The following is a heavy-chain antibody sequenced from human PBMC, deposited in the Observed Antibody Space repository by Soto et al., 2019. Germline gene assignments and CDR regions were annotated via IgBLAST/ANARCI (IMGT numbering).Heavy chain of an antibody. CDR2: IIPIFGTA. Sequence: QVQLVQSGAEVKKPGSSVKVSCKASGGTFSSYAISWVRQAPGHGLEWMGGIIPIFGTAKYAQTFQGRVTMTADESTSTAYMELSSLRSEDTAVYYCAGSVPRSAFDIGGQGTMVIVSS. D-gene: IGHD1-1*01. V-gene: IGHV1-69*01. CDR3: AGSVPRSAFDI. J-gene: IGHJ3*02. CDR1: GGTFSSYA.